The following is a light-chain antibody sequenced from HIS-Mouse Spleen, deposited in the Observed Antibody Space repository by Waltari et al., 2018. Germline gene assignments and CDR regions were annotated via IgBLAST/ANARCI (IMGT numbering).Light chain of an antibody. CDR2: QDS. CDR3: QAWDSSTVV. J-gene: IGLJ2*01. CDR1: KLGDKY. Sequence: SYELTQPPSVSVSPGQTASIPCSGDKLGDKYACWYQQKPGQSPVLVIYQDSKRPSGIPERFSGSNPGNTATLTIRGTQAMDEADYYCQAWDSSTVVFGGGTKLTVL. V-gene: IGLV3-1*01.